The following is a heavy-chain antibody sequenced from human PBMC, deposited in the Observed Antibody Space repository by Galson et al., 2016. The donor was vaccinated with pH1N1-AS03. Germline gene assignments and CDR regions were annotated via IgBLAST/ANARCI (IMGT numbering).Heavy chain of an antibody. CDR2: VYYRGST. J-gene: IGHJ4*02. D-gene: IGHD6-19*01. CDR3: ARTVVAGWGYYFDY. CDR1: GDSIINYY. Sequence: LSLTCTASGDSIINYYWSWIRQSPGKALEWIGYVYYRGSTNYNPSLKSRVTISVDTAKNQFSLNLGSVTAADTAVYYCARTVVAGWGYYFDYWGQGTLVTVSS. V-gene: IGHV4-59*01.